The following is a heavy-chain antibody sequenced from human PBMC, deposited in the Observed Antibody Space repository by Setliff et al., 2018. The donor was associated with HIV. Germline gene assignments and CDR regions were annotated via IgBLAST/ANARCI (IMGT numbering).Heavy chain of an antibody. J-gene: IGHJ6*03. V-gene: IGHV4-34*01. CDR3: ARSLGLTGMDV. D-gene: IGHD3-9*01. CDR2: INGSGSS. Sequence: PSETLSLTCDVFDGPFSGHYWSWIRQPPGKGLEWIGEINGSGSSNYNSSLKSRVIISVDTSKMQFSLRLTSVTAADTAVYYCARSLGLTGMDVWGKGTTVTVSS. CDR1: DGPFSGHY.